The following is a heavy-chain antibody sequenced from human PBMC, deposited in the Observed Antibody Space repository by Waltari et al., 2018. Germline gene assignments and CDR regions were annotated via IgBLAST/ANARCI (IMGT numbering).Heavy chain of an antibody. Sequence: EVQLVESGGGLVQPGGSLCLSCAASGFTFSAYAMTWVRQAPGKGLEYVSSITRNGDTTYYANSVTGRFTISRDNSKNTLYLQMGSLRVDDMAVYYCARDKVGSADYWGQGTLVTVFS. V-gene: IGHV3-64*01. CDR2: ITRNGDTT. J-gene: IGHJ4*02. CDR1: GFTFSAYA. CDR3: ARDKVGSADY. D-gene: IGHD1-26*01.